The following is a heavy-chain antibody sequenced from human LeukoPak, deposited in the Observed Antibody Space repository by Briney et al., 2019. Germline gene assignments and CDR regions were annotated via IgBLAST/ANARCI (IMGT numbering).Heavy chain of an antibody. D-gene: IGHD4-17*01. CDR3: ARDPGDYDYFDY. V-gene: IGHV3-48*03. CDR2: ISSSGSTI. CDR1: GLTFSSYE. Sequence: QPEGSLRLSCAASGLTFSSYEMSWVRQAQGKGLEWVSYISSSGSTIYYADSVKGRFTISRDNAKNSLYLQMNSLRAEDTAVYYCARDPGDYDYFDYWGQGTLVTVSS. J-gene: IGHJ4*02.